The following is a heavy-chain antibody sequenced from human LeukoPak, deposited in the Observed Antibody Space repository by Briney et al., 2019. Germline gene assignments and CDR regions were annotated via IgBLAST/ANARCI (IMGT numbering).Heavy chain of an antibody. J-gene: IGHJ3*02. CDR1: GFTFSDHA. CDR2: IASNNDYR. D-gene: IGHD2-15*01. V-gene: IGHV3-21*06. Sequence: GGSLRLSCRGSGFTFSDHAMAWVRQAPGKGLEWVSSIASNNDYRYSADALRGRFTISRDNAKNSLFPQMNSLRPDDTAVFYCARKSLVVGTNAFDIWGQGTMVTVPS. CDR3: ARKSLVVGTNAFDI.